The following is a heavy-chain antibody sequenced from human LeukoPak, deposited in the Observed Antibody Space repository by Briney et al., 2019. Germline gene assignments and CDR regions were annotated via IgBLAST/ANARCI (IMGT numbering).Heavy chain of an antibody. J-gene: IGHJ1*01. V-gene: IGHV3-30-3*01. D-gene: IGHD1-26*01. CDR2: VSYDGSNQ. CDR1: GFNFRTYA. Sequence: GGSLRFSCAASGFNFRTYAMHWVRQAPGKGLEWVAVVSYDGSNQDYTESVKGRFIISRDDSKNTLYLQMNSLRAEDTAVYYCARGVGATLDAEYFQHWGQGTLVTVSS. CDR3: ARGVGATLDAEYFQH.